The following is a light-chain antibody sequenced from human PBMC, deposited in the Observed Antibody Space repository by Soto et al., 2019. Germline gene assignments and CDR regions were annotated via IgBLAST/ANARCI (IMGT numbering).Light chain of an antibody. CDR2: DVS. CDR1: SSGVGGYNY. V-gene: IGLV2-14*01. CDR3: SSYTSSSTLEVV. J-gene: IGLJ2*01. Sequence: QSALTQPASVSGSPGQSITISCTGTSSGVGGYNYVSWYQQHPGKAPKLMIYDVSNRPSGVSNRFSGSKSGNTASLTISGLQAEDEAYYYCSSYTSSSTLEVVFGGGTKLTVL.